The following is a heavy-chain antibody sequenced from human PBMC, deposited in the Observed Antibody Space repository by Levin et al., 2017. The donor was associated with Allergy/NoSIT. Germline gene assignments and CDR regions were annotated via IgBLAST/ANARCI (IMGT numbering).Heavy chain of an antibody. CDR3: ARLRKDIVVVPAARLYWYFDL. Sequence: SETLSLTCTVSGGSISSYYWSWIRQPPGKGLEWIGYIYYSGSTNYNPSLKSRVTISVDTSKNQFSLKLSSVTAADTAVYYCARLRKDIVVVPAARLYWYFDLWGRGTLVTVSS. V-gene: IGHV4-59*08. D-gene: IGHD2-2*01. J-gene: IGHJ2*01. CDR1: GGSISSYY. CDR2: IYYSGST.